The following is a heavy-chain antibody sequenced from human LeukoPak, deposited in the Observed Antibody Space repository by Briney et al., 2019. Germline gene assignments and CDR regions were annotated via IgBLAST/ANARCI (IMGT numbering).Heavy chain of an antibody. CDR1: GGSISSYY. Sequence: SETLSLTCTVSGGSISSYYWSWIRQPPGKGLEWIAYIYYSGSTNYNPSLKSRVTISVDTSKNQFSLKLSSVTAADTAVYYCARNYRWLHWDYWGQGTLVTVSS. J-gene: IGHJ4*02. CDR2: IYYSGST. CDR3: ARNYRWLHWDY. D-gene: IGHD5-24*01. V-gene: IGHV4-59*01.